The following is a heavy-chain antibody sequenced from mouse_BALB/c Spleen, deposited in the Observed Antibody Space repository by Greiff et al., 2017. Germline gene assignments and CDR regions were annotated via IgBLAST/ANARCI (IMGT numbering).Heavy chain of an antibody. D-gene: IGHD1-2*01. Sequence: DVKLVESGGGLVQPGGSLKLSCAASGFTFSSYGMSWVRQTPDKRLELVATINSNGGSTYYPDSVKGRFTISRDNAKNTLYLQMSSLKSEDTAMYYCARGGTTALCAMDYWGQGTSVTVSS. CDR1: GFTFSSYG. J-gene: IGHJ4*01. V-gene: IGHV5-6-3*01. CDR3: ARGGTTALCAMDY. CDR2: INSNGGST.